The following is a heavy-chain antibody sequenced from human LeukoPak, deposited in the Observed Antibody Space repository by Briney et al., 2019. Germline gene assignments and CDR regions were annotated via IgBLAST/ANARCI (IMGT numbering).Heavy chain of an antibody. Sequence: GGSLRLSCAASGFTFSSYWMHWVRQAPGKGLVWVSRINTDGSSTSYADSVKGRLTISRDNAKNTLYLQMNSLRAEDTAVYYCARATYYYGSGSYYYYYYYMDVWGKGTTVTVSS. V-gene: IGHV3-74*01. CDR2: INTDGSST. J-gene: IGHJ6*03. CDR1: GFTFSSYW. CDR3: ARATYYYGSGSYYYYYYYMDV. D-gene: IGHD3-10*01.